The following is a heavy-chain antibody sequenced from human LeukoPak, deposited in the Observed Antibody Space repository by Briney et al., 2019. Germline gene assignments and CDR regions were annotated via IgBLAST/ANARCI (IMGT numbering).Heavy chain of an antibody. Sequence: ASVKVSCKASGYTFTSYDINWVRQATGQGLEWMGWMNPNSGNTGYAQKFQGRVTMTRNTSISTAYMELSSLRSEDTAVYYCARTTMVRGVIHYYGMDVWGQGTTVTVSS. CDR1: GYTFTSYD. CDR3: ARTTMVRGVIHYYGMDV. J-gene: IGHJ6*02. D-gene: IGHD3-10*01. V-gene: IGHV1-8*01. CDR2: MNPNSGNT.